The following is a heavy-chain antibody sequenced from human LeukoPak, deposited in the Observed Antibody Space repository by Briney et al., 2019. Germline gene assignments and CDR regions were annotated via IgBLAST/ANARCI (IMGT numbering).Heavy chain of an antibody. J-gene: IGHJ4*02. Sequence: GGSLRLSCAASGFIFSSYAMTWVRQAPGKGLEWVSTVGSSGTSTYYADSVKGRFTISRDNSNNTLYLQMNSLRAEDTAVYYCARDYADYVGYFFFDYWGQGTLVTVSS. CDR2: VGSSGTST. CDR3: ARDYADYVGYFFFDY. CDR1: GFIFSSYA. D-gene: IGHD4-17*01. V-gene: IGHV3-23*01.